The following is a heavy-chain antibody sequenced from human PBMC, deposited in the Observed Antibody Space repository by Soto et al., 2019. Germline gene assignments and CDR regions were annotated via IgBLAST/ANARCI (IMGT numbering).Heavy chain of an antibody. CDR2: ISASSDAA. CDR3: AKYSGSYTVDNGLSL. D-gene: IGHD1-26*01. CDR1: GFPFSTSA. V-gene: IGHV3-23*01. Sequence: EVQLLESGGGLVQPGGSLRLSCAASGFPFSTSAMNWVRQAPGKGLEWVSIISASSDAAYYAESVKGRFASSRDNSKNTRSLQMISLRAEDTAVDYCAKYSGSYTVDNGLSLWGQGTTVTVS. J-gene: IGHJ6*02.